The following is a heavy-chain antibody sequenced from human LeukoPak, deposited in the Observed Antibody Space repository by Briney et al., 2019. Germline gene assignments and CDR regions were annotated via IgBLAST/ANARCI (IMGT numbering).Heavy chain of an antibody. CDR2: INHSGST. CDR3: PRGIRMPARIQIWLQYAFDI. V-gene: IGHV4-34*01. J-gene: IGHJ3*02. CDR1: GGSFSGYY. Sequence: SETLSLTCAVYGGSFSGYYWSWIRQPPGKGLEWIGEINHSGSTNYNPSLKSRVTISVDTSKNPFSLQLSSVPAADTAVYYCPRGIRMPARIQIWLQYAFDIWGQATMVTVSS. D-gene: IGHD5-18*01.